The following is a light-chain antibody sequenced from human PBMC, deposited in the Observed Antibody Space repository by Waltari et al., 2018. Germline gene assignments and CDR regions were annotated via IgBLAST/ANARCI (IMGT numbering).Light chain of an antibody. CDR1: QGVGKY. Sequence: EIVLTQSPGTLSLSPAERATLSCRASQGVGKYLAWYQQRPGQAPRLLLYHASIRATGIPDRFSGSGSGTDFSLTISRLEPEDFAVYYCQKYDFLPATFGQGTTVEIK. CDR3: QKYDFLPAT. J-gene: IGKJ1*01. CDR2: HAS. V-gene: IGKV3-20*01.